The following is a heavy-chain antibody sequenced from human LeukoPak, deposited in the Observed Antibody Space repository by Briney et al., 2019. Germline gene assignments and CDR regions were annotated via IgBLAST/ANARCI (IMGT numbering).Heavy chain of an antibody. D-gene: IGHD2-2*01. CDR1: GFTFSSYW. V-gene: IGHV3-74*01. Sequence: PGGSLRLSCAVSGFTFSSYWMHWVRKAPGKGLVWVSRINSDGSSTSYADSVKGRFTISRDNAKNTLYLQMNSLRVEDTAVYYCASHCSSTSCLDYWGQGTLVTVSS. CDR2: INSDGSST. J-gene: IGHJ4*02. CDR3: ASHCSSTSCLDY.